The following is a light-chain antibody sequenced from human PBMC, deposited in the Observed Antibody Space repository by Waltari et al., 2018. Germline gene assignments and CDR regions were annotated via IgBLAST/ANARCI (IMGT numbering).Light chain of an antibody. CDR1: QSISIY. V-gene: IGKV3-15*01. Sequence: EIVMTQSPATLSVSPGERATLSCRANQSISIYLAWFQQKPGQAPRLLIYHASTRATGIPARLSGSGSGTEFTLTISSLQSEDFAVYYCQQYYDGRTFGQGTKLEIK. CDR2: HAS. CDR3: QQYYDGRT. J-gene: IGKJ2*01.